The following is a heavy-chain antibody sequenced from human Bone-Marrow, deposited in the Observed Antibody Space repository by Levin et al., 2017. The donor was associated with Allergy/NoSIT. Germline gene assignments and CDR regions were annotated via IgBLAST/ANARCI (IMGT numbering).Heavy chain of an antibody. CDR3: ARDGAELWPPVYAFDI. Sequence: GGSLRLSCVASGFTFSRSSMNWVRQAPGKGLEWVSYISSSSTTIYYADSVKGRFTISRDNAKNSLYLQMNSLRAEDTAVYYCARDGAELWPPVYAFDIWGQGTMVTVSS. J-gene: IGHJ3*02. V-gene: IGHV3-48*01. D-gene: IGHD5-18*01. CDR1: GFTFSRSS. CDR2: ISSSSTTI.